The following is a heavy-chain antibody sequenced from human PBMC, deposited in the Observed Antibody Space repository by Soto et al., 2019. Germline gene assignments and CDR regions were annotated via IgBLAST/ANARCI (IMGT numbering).Heavy chain of an antibody. CDR1: GGSISSYY. CDR2: IYYSGST. J-gene: IGHJ4*02. CDR3: ARDDQRYSGSHHFDY. V-gene: IGHV4-59*01. D-gene: IGHD1-26*01. Sequence: SETLSLTCTVSGGSISSYYWSWIRQPPGKGLEWIGYIYYSGSTNYNPSLKSRVTISVDTSKNQFSLKLSSVTAADTAVYYCARDDQRYSGSHHFDYWGKGTLVTVSS.